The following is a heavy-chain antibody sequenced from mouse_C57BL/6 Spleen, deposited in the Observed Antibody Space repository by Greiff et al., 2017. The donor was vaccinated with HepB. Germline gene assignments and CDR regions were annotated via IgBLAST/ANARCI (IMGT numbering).Heavy chain of an antibody. Sequence: VQLQQSGPELVKPGASVKISCKASGYTFTDYYMNWVKQSHGKSLEWIGDINPNNGGTSYNQKFKGKATLTVDKSSSTAYMELRSLTSEDSAVYYCARTEVMVNPWFAYWGQGTLVTVSA. CDR3: ARTEVMVNPWFAY. CDR2: INPNNGGT. CDR1: GYTFTDYY. V-gene: IGHV1-26*01. D-gene: IGHD2-2*01. J-gene: IGHJ3*01.